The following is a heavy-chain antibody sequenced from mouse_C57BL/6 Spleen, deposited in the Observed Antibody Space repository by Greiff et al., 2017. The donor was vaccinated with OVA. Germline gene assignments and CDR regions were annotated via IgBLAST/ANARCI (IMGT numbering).Heavy chain of an antibody. CDR1: GYTFTSYW. CDR3: ARSPYYYGSSPYYIDY. J-gene: IGHJ2*01. Sequence: VQLQQPGAELVRPGSSVKLSCKASGYTFTSYWMHWVKQRPIQGLEWIGNIDPSDSEPHYNQKFKDKATLTVDKYSSTAYMQLSSLTSEDSAVYYCARSPYYYGSSPYYIDYWGQGTTLTVSS. D-gene: IGHD1-1*01. V-gene: IGHV1-52*01. CDR2: IDPSDSEP.